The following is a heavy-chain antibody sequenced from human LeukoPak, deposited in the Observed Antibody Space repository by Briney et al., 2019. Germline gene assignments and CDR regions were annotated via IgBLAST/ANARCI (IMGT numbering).Heavy chain of an antibody. J-gene: IGHJ5*02. CDR3: ARDSPHPQGGSTSHNWFDP. D-gene: IGHD2-2*01. CDR1: GYTLTELS. V-gene: IGHV1-24*01. Sequence: ASVKVSCKVSGYTLTELSMHWVRQAPGKGLEWMGGFDPEDGETIYAQKFQGRVTMTTDTSTSTAYMELRSLRSDDTAVYYCARDSPHPQGGSTSHNWFDPWGQGTLVTVSS. CDR2: FDPEDGET.